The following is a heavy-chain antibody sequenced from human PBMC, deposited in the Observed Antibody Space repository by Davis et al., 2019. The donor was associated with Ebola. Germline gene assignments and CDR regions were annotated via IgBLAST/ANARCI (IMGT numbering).Heavy chain of an antibody. Sequence: SETLSLTCAVYGGSFSGYYWSWIRQPPGKGLEWIGEINHSGSTNYNPSLESRVTISVDTSKNQFSLKLSSVTAADTAVYYCARGRIQLWLLGWGQGTLVTVSS. V-gene: IGHV4-34*01. D-gene: IGHD5-18*01. J-gene: IGHJ4*02. CDR1: GGSFSGYY. CDR3: ARGRIQLWLLG. CDR2: INHSGST.